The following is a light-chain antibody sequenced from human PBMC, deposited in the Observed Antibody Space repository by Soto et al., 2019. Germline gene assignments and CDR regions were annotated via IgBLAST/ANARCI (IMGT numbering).Light chain of an antibody. CDR2: RAS. CDR1: QSVNSR. V-gene: IGKV3-15*01. CDR3: QQYNKWPIN. J-gene: IGKJ5*01. Sequence: VVLTQSPATRSLSPGERAVVSCWASQSVNSRLAWYQHKPGQAPRLLLYRASTRAPDTPDRFSGSGFGTDFALTISSLQSEDSAVYYCQQYNKWPINFGQGKRLEI.